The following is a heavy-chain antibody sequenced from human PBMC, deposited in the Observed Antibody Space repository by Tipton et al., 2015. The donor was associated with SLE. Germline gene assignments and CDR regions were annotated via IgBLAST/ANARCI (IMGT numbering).Heavy chain of an antibody. D-gene: IGHD3-10*01. CDR1: GGSISTGGYY. CDR2: IYYSGST. CDR3: VRDRGVTGYFDY. Sequence: LRLSCTVSGGSISTGGYYWSWIRQNSGKGLEWLGYIYYSGSTYYNPSLQSRVSMSVDTSKNQFSLNLSSVTAADTAVYYCVRDRGVTGYFDYWGQGLLVTLSS. J-gene: IGHJ4*02. V-gene: IGHV4-31*03.